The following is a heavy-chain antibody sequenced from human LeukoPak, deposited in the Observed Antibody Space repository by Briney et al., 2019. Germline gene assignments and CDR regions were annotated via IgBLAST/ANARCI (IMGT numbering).Heavy chain of an antibody. D-gene: IGHD3-10*01. Sequence: ASVKVSCKASGYTFTNYAIHWVRQAPGQRFEWMGWINAANGHTKYSQEFQDRITITRDTSATTAYMELNNLRSEDMARYYCARGRGPPNTNRDFYFYYYMDVWGTGTTVTVSS. J-gene: IGHJ6*03. CDR1: GYTFTNYA. CDR3: ARGRGPPNTNRDFYFYYYMDV. V-gene: IGHV1-3*03. CDR2: INAANGHT.